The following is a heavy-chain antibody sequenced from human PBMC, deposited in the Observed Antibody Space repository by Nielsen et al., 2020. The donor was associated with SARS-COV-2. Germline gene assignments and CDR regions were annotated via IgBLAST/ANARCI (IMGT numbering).Heavy chain of an antibody. D-gene: IGHD2-15*01. V-gene: IGHV3-49*04. CDR1: GFSFEDFP. Sequence: SLRLSCTGSGFSFEDFPINWVRPAPGKGLEWVGFIRGKPFGCTGEYAASVKDRFSFSRDDSKNVAYLQMNGLRTEDTAVYYCSRGDCSGGSCYSGGWFNPWGQGSLVTVSS. J-gene: IGHJ5*02. CDR2: IRGKPFGCTG. CDR3: SRGDCSGGSCYSGGWFNP.